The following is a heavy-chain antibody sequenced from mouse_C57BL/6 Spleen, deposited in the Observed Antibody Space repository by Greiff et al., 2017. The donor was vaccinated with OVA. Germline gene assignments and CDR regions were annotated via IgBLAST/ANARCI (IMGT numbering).Heavy chain of an antibody. CDR1: GFTFSSYG. V-gene: IGHV5-6*01. J-gene: IGHJ2*01. D-gene: IGHD1-1*01. Sequence: EVQRVESGGDLVKPGGSLKLSCAASGFTFSSYGMSWVRQTPDKRLEWVATISSGGSYTYYPDSVKGRFTISRDNAKNTLYLQMSSLKSEDTAMYYCARQDYYGSSYVFDYWGQGTTLTVSS. CDR2: ISSGGSYT. CDR3: ARQDYYGSSYVFDY.